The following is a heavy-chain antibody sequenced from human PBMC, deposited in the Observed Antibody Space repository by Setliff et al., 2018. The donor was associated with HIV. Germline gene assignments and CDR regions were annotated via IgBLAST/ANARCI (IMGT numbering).Heavy chain of an antibody. Sequence: GGSLRLSCVASGFTFTTYPMSWVRQAPGKGLEWVSAISGDGGDTGYAHNFQGRVIMTRDTSTSTVYMELHWLTSDDTAVYYCERVAHRLSGGIDYRGQGTQVTVSS. CDR2: ISGDGGDT. V-gene: IGHV3-23*01. D-gene: IGHD2-15*01. CDR3: ERVAHRLSGGIDY. J-gene: IGHJ4*02. CDR1: GFTFTTYP.